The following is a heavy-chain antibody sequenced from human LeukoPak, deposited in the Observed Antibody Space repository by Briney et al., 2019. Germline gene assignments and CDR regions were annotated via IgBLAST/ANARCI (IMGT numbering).Heavy chain of an antibody. J-gene: IGHJ4*02. V-gene: IGHV3-53*01. CDR3: AKDVGTNYYGSGSPVDY. D-gene: IGHD3-10*01. Sequence: PGGSLRLSCAASGLSVSSNYMNWVRQAPGKGLEWVSVIYSVGSTYYADSVKGRFTISRDNSKNTLYLQMNSLRAEDTAVYYCAKDVGTNYYGSGSPVDYWGQGTLVTVSS. CDR2: IYSVGST. CDR1: GLSVSSNY.